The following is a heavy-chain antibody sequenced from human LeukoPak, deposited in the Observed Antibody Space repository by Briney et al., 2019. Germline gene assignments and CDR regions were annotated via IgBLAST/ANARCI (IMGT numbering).Heavy chain of an antibody. D-gene: IGHD4/OR15-4a*01. CDR2: IYFTGGT. CDR3: ARAKDNYRGNDAFDI. J-gene: IGHJ3*02. V-gene: IGHV4-4*07. CDR1: GGSISSYY. Sequence: PSETQSLTCTVSGGSISSYYWSWIRQPAGKGLEWIGRIYFTGGTNYNPSLKSRVTMSVDTSKNQFSLKLTSVTAADTAVYYCARAKDNYRGNDAFDIWGQGTMVTVSS.